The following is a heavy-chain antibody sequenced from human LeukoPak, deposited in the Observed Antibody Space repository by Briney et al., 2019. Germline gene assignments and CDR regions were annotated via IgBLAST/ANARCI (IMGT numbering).Heavy chain of an antibody. CDR3: AREGVIYYYGSGTYEGFDP. CDR1: GGSISSDNYF. Sequence: PSETLSLTCTVSGGSISSDNYFWSWIRQPAGKGLEWIGRIYTSGYTNYNPSLKSRVTISVDMSKNQFSLKLSSVTAADTAVYYCAREGVIYYYGSGTYEGFDPWGQGTLVTVST. D-gene: IGHD3-10*01. J-gene: IGHJ5*02. V-gene: IGHV4-61*02. CDR2: IYTSGYT.